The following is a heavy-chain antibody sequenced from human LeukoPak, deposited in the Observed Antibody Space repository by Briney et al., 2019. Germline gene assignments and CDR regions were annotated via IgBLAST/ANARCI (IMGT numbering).Heavy chain of an antibody. CDR1: GYTFTGYY. J-gene: IGHJ4*02. V-gene: IGHV1-18*04. CDR3: ARRSRSPDY. D-gene: IGHD1-26*01. Sequence: ASVKVSCKASGYTFTGYYMHWVRQAPRQGLEWMGWISAYNGNTNYAQKLQGRVTMTTDTSTSTAYMELRSLRSDDTAVYYCARRSRSPDYWGQGTLVTVSS. CDR2: ISAYNGNT.